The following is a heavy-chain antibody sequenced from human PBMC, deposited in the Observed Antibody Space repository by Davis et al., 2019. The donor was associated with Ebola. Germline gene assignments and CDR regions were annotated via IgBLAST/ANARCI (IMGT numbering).Heavy chain of an antibody. CDR2: ISYDGSNK. CDR3: ARFRYCSGGSCRGDGMDV. D-gene: IGHD2-15*01. V-gene: IGHV3-30-3*01. Sequence: PGGSLRLSCAASGFTFSSYAMHWVRQAPGKGLEWVAVISYDGSNKYYADSVKGRFTISRDNSKNTLYLQMNSLRAEDTAVYYCARFRYCSGGSCRGDGMDVWGQGTTVTVSS. CDR1: GFTFSSYA. J-gene: IGHJ6*02.